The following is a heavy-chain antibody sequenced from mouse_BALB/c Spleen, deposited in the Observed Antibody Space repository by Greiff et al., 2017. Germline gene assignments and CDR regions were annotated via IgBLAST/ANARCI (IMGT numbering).Heavy chain of an antibody. J-gene: IGHJ4*01. CDR2: INSNGGST. Sequence: VQLQQSGGGLVQPGGSLKLSCAASGFTFSSYGMSWVRQTPDKRLELVATINSNGGSTYYPDSVKGRFTISRDNAKNTLYLQMSSLKSEDTAMYYCELAMDYWGQGTSVTVSS. CDR3: ELAMDY. V-gene: IGHV5-6-3*01. CDR1: GFTFSSYG.